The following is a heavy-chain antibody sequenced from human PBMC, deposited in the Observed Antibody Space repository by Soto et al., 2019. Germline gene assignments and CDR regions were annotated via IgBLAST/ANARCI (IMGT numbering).Heavy chain of an antibody. V-gene: IGHV5-51*01. J-gene: IGHJ6*02. CDR2: IYPGDSDT. CDR1: GYTFTNYW. Sequence: GESLKSSCKGSGYTFTNYWIGWVRQMPGKGLEWMGIIYPGDSDTKCNPSFQGQVTISADKSITTTYLRWTSLKASDTAIYYCAASIFYYGMDVWGQGTTVTVSS. CDR3: AASIFYYGMDV.